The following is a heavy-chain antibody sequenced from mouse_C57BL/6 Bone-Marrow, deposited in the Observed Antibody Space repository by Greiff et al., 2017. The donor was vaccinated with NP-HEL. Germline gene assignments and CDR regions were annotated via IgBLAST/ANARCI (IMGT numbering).Heavy chain of an antibody. J-gene: IGHJ3*01. CDR2: IYPRSGNT. CDR3: AREDYGSPAWFAY. D-gene: IGHD1-1*01. V-gene: IGHV1-81*01. CDR1: GYTFTSYG. Sequence: QVQLKQSGAELARPGASVKLSCKASGYTFTSYGLSWVKQRTGQGLEWIGEIYPRSGNTYYNEKFKGNATLTADKSSSAASMVLRSLTSEDSAVYFCAREDYGSPAWFAYWGQGTLVTVSA.